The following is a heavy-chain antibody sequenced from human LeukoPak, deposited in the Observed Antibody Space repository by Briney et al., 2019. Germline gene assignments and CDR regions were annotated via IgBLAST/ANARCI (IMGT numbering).Heavy chain of an antibody. CDR3: XRGTLYSGWSYYFDY. Sequence: SETLSLTCAVYGGSFSGYYWGWIRQPPGKALEWIGSVYYSGTTSYNPSLKSRVTISVDMSKNHFSLRLSSVTAADTAMYYCXRGTLYSGWSYYFDYWGQGSQVTVSS. CDR1: GGSFSGYY. J-gene: IGHJ4*02. CDR2: VYYSGTT. D-gene: IGHD6-19*01. V-gene: IGHV4-34*01.